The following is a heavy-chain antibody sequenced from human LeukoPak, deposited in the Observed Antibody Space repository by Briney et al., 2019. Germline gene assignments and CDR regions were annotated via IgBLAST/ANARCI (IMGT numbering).Heavy chain of an antibody. J-gene: IGHJ6*03. V-gene: IGHV3-23*01. CDR3: AKARGSGSYYHYYYYMDV. CDR2: ISGSGGST. CDR1: GFTFSSYA. D-gene: IGHD3-10*01. Sequence: GGSLRLSCAASGFTFSSYAMSWVRQAPGKGLEWVSAISGSGGSTYYADSVKGRFTISRDNSKNTLYLQMNSLRAEDTAVYYCAKARGSGSYYHYYYYMDVWGKGTTVTVSS.